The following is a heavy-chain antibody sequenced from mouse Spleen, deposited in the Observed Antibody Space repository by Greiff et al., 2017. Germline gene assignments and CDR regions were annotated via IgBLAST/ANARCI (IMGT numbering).Heavy chain of an antibody. Sequence: EVKLQESGPGLVKPSQSLSLTCSVTGYSITSGFYWNWIRQFPGNKLEWMGYISYDGTNNYNPSLKNRISITRDTSQNQFFLKLNSVTTEDTATYYCARDISGTGFAYWGQGTLVTVSA. V-gene: IGHV3-6*01. CDR2: ISYDGTN. CDR3: ARDISGTGFAY. D-gene: IGHD3-1*01. CDR1: GYSITSGFY. J-gene: IGHJ3*01.